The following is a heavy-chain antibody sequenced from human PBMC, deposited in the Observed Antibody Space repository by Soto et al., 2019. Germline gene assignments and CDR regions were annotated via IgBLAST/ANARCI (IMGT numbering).Heavy chain of an antibody. CDR3: ARDVDGDSRYFYAMDV. J-gene: IGHJ6*02. V-gene: IGHV3-30*03. Sequence: GGSLRLSCAASGFTFSSYGMHWVRQAPGKGLEWVAVISYDGSNKYYADSVKGRFTISRDNSKNTLYLQMNSLRDEDTAVYYCARDVDGDSRYFYAMDVWGQGTTVTVSS. CDR2: ISYDGSNK. D-gene: IGHD4-17*01. CDR1: GFTFSSYG.